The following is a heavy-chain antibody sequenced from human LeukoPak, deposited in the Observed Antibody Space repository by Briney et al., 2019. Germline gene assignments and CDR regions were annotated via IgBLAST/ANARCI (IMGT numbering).Heavy chain of an antibody. J-gene: IGHJ3*02. CDR3: ARDLDGWELPTGPSDAFDI. CDR2: ISSSSSYI. Sequence: GGSLRLSCAASGFTFSSYRMNWVRQAPGKGLEWVSSISSSSSYIYYADSVKGRFTISRDNAKNSLYLQMNSLRAEDTAVYYCARDLDGWELPTGPSDAFDIWGQGTMVTVSS. CDR1: GFTFSSYR. D-gene: IGHD1-26*01. V-gene: IGHV3-21*01.